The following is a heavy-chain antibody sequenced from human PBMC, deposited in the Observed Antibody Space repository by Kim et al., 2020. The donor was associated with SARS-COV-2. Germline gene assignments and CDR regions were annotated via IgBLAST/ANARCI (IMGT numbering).Heavy chain of an antibody. J-gene: IGHJ1*01. CDR3: PRHISRAGYAVSELPD. D-gene: IGHD5-12*01. V-gene: IGHV4-59*08. CDR2: INYLEN. Sequence: SETLSLICTVSGGSISSYYWSWIRQPPGKGLEWIGYINYLENNYNPSLKCRLTLSLDMSKNEFSLKLRSVTAADTAVYYCPRHISRAGYAVSELPDWGQG. CDR1: GGSISSYY.